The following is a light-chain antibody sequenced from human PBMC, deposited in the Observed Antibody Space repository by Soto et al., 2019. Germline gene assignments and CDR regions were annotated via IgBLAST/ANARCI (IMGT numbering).Light chain of an antibody. CDR2: GAS. V-gene: IGKV3-15*01. J-gene: IGKJ1*01. CDR1: QSVSSN. CDR3: QQYNNWLRT. Sequence: EIVLTQSPATLSLSPGERATLSCRASQSVSSNLAWYQQKPGQAPRLLIYGASTRATGIPARFSGSGPGTEFTLTISSLQSEDFAVYYCQQYNNWLRTFGQGTKVDIK.